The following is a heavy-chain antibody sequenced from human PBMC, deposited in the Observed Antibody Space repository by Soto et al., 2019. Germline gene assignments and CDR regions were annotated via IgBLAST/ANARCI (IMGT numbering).Heavy chain of an antibody. D-gene: IGHD2-15*01. J-gene: IGHJ4*02. V-gene: IGHV1-2*04. CDR2: INPNSGGT. CDR1: GYTFTGYY. Sequence: QVQLVQSGAEVKKPGASVKVSCKASGYTFTGYYMHWVRQAPGQGLEWMGWINPNSGGTNYAQKFQGWVTMTRDTSISTAYMELSRLRSDDTAVYYCARRLGYCSGGSCTGFDYWGQGTLVTVSS. CDR3: ARRLGYCSGGSCTGFDY.